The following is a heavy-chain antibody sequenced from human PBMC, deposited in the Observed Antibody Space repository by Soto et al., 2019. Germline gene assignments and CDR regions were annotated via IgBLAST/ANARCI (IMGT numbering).Heavy chain of an antibody. V-gene: IGHV4-30-4*01. CDR1: GGSISSGDYY. Sequence: QVQLQESGPGLVKPSQTLSLTCTVSGGSISSGDYYWSWIRQPPGKGLEWIGYIYYSGSTYYNPSLTSRVTISVDTSKNQFSLKLSSVTAADTAVYYCVRAMVVTQTWFDPWGQGTLVTVSS. CDR3: VRAMVVTQTWFDP. J-gene: IGHJ5*02. D-gene: IGHD2-21*02. CDR2: IYYSGST.